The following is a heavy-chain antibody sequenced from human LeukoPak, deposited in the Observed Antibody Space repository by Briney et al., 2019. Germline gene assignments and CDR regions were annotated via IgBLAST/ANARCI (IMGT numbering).Heavy chain of an antibody. D-gene: IGHD2-2*01. Sequence: ASVTVSCKTSGSMVSDYYMHWVRQAPGQGLEWMGWLRSDTGDTDSPQKFKGRVTMTRDTATNTAYMQLSRLTYDDTAMYFCARVRDNACDYWGQGTLVTVSS. CDR1: GSMVSDYY. V-gene: IGHV1-2*02. CDR3: ARVRDNACDY. CDR2: LRSDTGDT. J-gene: IGHJ4*02.